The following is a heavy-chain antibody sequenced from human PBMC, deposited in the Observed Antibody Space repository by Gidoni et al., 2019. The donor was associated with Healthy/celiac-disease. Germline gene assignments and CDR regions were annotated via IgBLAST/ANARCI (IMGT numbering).Heavy chain of an antibody. Sequence: QITLKESGPTLVKPTQTLTLTCTFSGFSLSTSGVGVGGIRQPPVTALEWLALIYWHDEKRYSPSLKSRLTITKDTSKTQVVLTMTNMDPVDTATYYCAHSSGEYYDFWSGCFGEEVRANWFDPWGQGTLVTVSS. CDR2: IYWHDEK. CDR3: AHSSGEYYDFWSGCFGEEVRANWFDP. D-gene: IGHD3-3*01. CDR1: GFSLSTSGVG. J-gene: IGHJ5*02. V-gene: IGHV2-5*01.